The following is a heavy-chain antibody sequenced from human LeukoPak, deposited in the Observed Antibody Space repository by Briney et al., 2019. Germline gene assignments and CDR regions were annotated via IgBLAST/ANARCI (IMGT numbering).Heavy chain of an antibody. J-gene: IGHJ5*02. CDR3: ARVGLEYQLLFFQESWFDP. V-gene: IGHV1-8*03. Sequence: ASVKVSCKASGYTFTSYDINWVRQATGQGLEWMVWMNPNSGNTGYAQKFQGRVTITRNTSISTAYMELSSLRSEDTAVYYCARVGLEYQLLFFQESWFDPWGQGTLVTVSS. D-gene: IGHD2-2*01. CDR2: MNPNSGNT. CDR1: GYTFTSYD.